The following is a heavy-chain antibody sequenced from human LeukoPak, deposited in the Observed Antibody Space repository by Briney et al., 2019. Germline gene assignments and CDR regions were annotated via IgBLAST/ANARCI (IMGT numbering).Heavy chain of an antibody. V-gene: IGHV1-2*02. Sequence: ASVKVSCKASGYTFTGYYMHWVRQAPGQGLEWMGWINPNSGGTNYAQKFQGRVTMTRDTSISTAYMELSRLRSDDTAVYYCAGEKGGYGGNYFDYWGQGTLVTVSS. J-gene: IGHJ4*02. D-gene: IGHD2-15*01. CDR2: INPNSGGT. CDR1: GYTFTGYY. CDR3: AGEKGGYGGNYFDY.